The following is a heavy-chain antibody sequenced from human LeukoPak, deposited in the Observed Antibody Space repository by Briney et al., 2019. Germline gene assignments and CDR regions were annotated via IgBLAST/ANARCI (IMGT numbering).Heavy chain of an antibody. CDR2: ISADGATI. CDR1: GFDFNIYE. D-gene: IGHD3-10*01. CDR3: AGSRYPEPQDLNY. J-gene: IGHJ4*02. V-gene: IGHV3-48*03. Sequence: GGSLRLSCAASGFDFNIYEMNWVRQAPGKGLEWVSYISADGATIYYADSVKGRFTISRDNLKSSLFLQMSSLRAEDTAVYYCAGSRYPEPQDLNYWSQGTLVIVS.